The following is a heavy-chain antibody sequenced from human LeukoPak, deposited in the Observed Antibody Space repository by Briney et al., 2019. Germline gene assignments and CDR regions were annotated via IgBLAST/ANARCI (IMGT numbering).Heavy chain of an antibody. CDR1: GGSISSGSYY. Sequence: SQTLSLTCTVSGGSISSGSYYWSWIRQPAGKGLEWIGRIYTSGSTNYNPSLKSRVTISVDTSKNQFSLKLSSVTAADTAVYYCARAGTMVRGVIQAYYFDYWGQGTLVTVSS. D-gene: IGHD3-10*01. CDR3: ARAGTMVRGVIQAYYFDY. J-gene: IGHJ4*02. V-gene: IGHV4-61*02. CDR2: IYTSGST.